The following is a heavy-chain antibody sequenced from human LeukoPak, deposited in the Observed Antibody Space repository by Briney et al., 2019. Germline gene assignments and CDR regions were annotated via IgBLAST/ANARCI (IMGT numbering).Heavy chain of an antibody. CDR1: GGSFSGYY. CDR2: INHSGST. CDR3: ARQYPTTYYYDSSGRGAPDY. J-gene: IGHJ4*02. D-gene: IGHD3-22*01. Sequence: PSETLSLTCAVYGGSFSGYYWSWIRQPPGKGLEWIGEINHSGSTNYNPSLKSRVTISVDTSKNQFSLKLSSVTAADTAVYYCARQYPTTYYYDSSGRGAPDYWGQGTLVTVSS. V-gene: IGHV4-34*01.